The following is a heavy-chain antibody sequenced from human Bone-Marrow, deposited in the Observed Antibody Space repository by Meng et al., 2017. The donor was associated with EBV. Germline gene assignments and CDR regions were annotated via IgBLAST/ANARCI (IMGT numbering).Heavy chain of an antibody. J-gene: IGHJ4*02. Sequence: VLWVQCGTRVRKLGASLTLSCEPSGYTFIVSSTHRVRQAPGQGLEWMGRVSPTTGDSNYGQHFQGRVTMTRDKSINTASMELASLTPDDTAMYYCAVLLSTPLAFDSWGQGTLVTVSS. V-gene: IGHV1-2*06. CDR2: VSPTTGDS. D-gene: IGHD5/OR15-5a*01. CDR1: GYTFIVSS. CDR3: AVLLSTPLAFDS.